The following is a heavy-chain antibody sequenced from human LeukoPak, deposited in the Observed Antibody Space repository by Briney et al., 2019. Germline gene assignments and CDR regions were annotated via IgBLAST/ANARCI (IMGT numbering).Heavy chain of an antibody. CDR3: AKDLEPQLVGAADY. V-gene: IGHV3-30*02. CDR1: AFTFSSYG. Sequence: GGSLRLSCAASAFTFSSYGMHWVRQAPGKGPEWVAFIRSDASNQYYADSVKGRFTISRDNSKNTLYLQMNSLRAEDTAVYYCAKDLEPQLVGAADYWGQGTLVTVSS. CDR2: IRSDASNQ. J-gene: IGHJ4*02. D-gene: IGHD1-26*01.